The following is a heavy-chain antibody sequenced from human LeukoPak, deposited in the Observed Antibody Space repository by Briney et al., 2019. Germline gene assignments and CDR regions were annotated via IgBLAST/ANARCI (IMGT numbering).Heavy chain of an antibody. V-gene: IGHV3-7*01. J-gene: IGHJ4*02. Sequence: GGSLRLSCAASGFTFSSYAMHWVRQAPGKGLEWVANIKQEGSEKYYVDSVKGRFTISRDNAKKSLYLEMNSPRAEDTAVYYCAREKLSYDYVWGSYRESYYFDYWGQGTLVTVSS. D-gene: IGHD3-16*02. CDR3: AREKLSYDYVWGSYRESYYFDY. CDR1: GFTFSSYA. CDR2: IKQEGSEK.